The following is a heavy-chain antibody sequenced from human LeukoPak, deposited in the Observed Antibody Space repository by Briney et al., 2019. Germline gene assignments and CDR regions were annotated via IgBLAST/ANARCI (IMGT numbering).Heavy chain of an antibody. CDR3: TASYSSSWYGGAFDI. D-gene: IGHD6-13*01. J-gene: IGHJ3*02. Sequence: GGSLRLSCTASGFTFGDYAMSWFRQAPGKGLEWVGFIRSKAYGGTTEYAASVKGRFTFSRDDSKSIAYLQMNSLKTEDTAVYYCTASYSSSWYGGAFDIWGQGTMVTVSS. CDR1: GFTFGDYA. V-gene: IGHV3-49*03. CDR2: IRSKAYGGTT.